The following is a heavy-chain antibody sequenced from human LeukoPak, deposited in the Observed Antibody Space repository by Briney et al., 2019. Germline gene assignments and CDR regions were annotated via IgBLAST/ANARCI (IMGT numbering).Heavy chain of an antibody. CDR3: ATLTTVVTAYYFDY. J-gene: IGHJ4*02. CDR2: IYHSGST. CDR1: GGSISSGGYY. D-gene: IGHD4-23*01. V-gene: IGHV4-61*08. Sequence: PSETLSLTCTVSGGSISSGGYYWSWIRQPPGKGLEWIGYIYHSGSTDYNPSIKSRVTISVDTSKSQFSLKLTSVTAADTAVYYCATLTTVVTAYYFDYWGQGTLVTVSS.